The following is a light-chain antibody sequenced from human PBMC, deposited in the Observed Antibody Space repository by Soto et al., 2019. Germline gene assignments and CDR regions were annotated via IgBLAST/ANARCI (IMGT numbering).Light chain of an antibody. CDR3: SSFRSCGTRVV. CDR2: EVT. CDR1: SSDIGGYNY. Sequence: QSALTQPASVSGSPGQSITISCTGTSSDIGGYNYVSWYQQYPGKAPKLIIYEVTNRPSGISDRFSGSKSGNTASLTISGLQVEDEAAYHCSSFRSCGTRVVFGGGTKLTVL. J-gene: IGLJ2*01. V-gene: IGLV2-14*01.